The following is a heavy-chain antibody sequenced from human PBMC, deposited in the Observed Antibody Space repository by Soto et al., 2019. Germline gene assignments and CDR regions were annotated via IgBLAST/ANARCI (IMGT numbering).Heavy chain of an antibody. CDR1: GFTFSNYW. J-gene: IGHJ4*02. Sequence: EVQLVESGGGLVQPGGSLRLSCAASGFTFSNYWMSWVRQAPGKGLEWVAHINEDGRERYYVDSVKGRFTISRDNAKNSLYEQMISLRPLDTAGYYGTRGHPSIYYFWGQGTLVNVAS. CDR2: INEDGRER. D-gene: IGHD2-21*01. CDR3: TRGHPSIYYF. V-gene: IGHV3-7*01.